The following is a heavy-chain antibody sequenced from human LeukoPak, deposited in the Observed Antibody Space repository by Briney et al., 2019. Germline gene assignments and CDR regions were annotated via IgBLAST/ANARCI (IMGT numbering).Heavy chain of an antibody. CDR3: AKLLSNSGRFLY. CDR1: GFIFSSYG. J-gene: IGHJ4*02. V-gene: IGHV3-30*02. D-gene: IGHD4-23*01. Sequence: GSLRLSCAASGFIFSSYGMHWVRQAPGRGLEWVAFIRNDGSNKYYADSVKGRFTISRDNSKNTLYLQMNSLRAEDTAVYYCAKLLSNSGRFLYWGQGTLVTVSS. CDR2: IRNDGSNK.